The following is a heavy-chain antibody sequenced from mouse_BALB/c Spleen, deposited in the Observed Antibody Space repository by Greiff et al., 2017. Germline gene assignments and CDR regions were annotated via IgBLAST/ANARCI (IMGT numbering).Heavy chain of an antibody. CDR3: ARDYYGSSYGYFDV. J-gene: IGHJ1*01. Sequence: EVQGVESGGGLVKPGGSLKLSCAASGFTFSSYAMSWVRQTPEKRLEWVASISSGGSTYYPDSVKGRFTISRDNARNILYLQMSSLRSEDTAMYYCARDYYGSSYGYFDVWGAGTTVTVSS. CDR2: ISSGGST. D-gene: IGHD1-1*01. CDR1: GFTFSSYA. V-gene: IGHV5-6-5*01.